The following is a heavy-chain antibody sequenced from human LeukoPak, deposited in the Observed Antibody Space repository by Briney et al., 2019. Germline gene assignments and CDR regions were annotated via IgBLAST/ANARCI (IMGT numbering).Heavy chain of an antibody. V-gene: IGHV1-2*06. Sequence: VASVKVSCKASGGTFSSYAISWVRQAPGQGLEWVGRINPNSGGTNFAQKFQGRVTMTRDTSVTTAYMELNRLRSDDTAVYYCARVYYDSSDYPIFDYWGQGTLVTVSS. CDR3: ARVYYDSSDYPIFDY. D-gene: IGHD3-22*01. J-gene: IGHJ4*02. CDR2: INPNSGGT. CDR1: GGTFSSYA.